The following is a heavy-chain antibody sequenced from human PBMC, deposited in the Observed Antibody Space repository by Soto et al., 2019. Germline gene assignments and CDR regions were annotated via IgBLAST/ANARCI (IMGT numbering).Heavy chain of an antibody. CDR3: TTSHGSGVGAFDY. V-gene: IGHV3-15*07. CDR1: GFIFRNAW. CDR2: VKSKIDDETT. D-gene: IGHD1-26*01. J-gene: IGHJ4*02. Sequence: EGRLVESGGGLVKPEESLRLSCAASGFIFRNAWMNWVRQAPGKGLEWVGRVKSKIDDETTDYAAPVKGRFTITRDDSKRVVKLQMRSLRIEDTAVYFCTTSHGSGVGAFDYWGPGTVVTVSS.